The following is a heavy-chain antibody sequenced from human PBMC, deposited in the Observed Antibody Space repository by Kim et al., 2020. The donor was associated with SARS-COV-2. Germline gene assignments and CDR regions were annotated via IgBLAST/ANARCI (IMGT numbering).Heavy chain of an antibody. CDR2: IIPIFGTA. D-gene: IGHD1-1*01. J-gene: IGHJ6*02. CDR3: ARDKAGSNWNDA. V-gene: IGHV1-69*06. CDR1: GGTFSSYA. Sequence: SVKVSCKASGGTFSSYAISWVRQAPGQGLEWMGGIIPIFGTANYAQKFQGRVTITADKSTSTAYMELSSLRSEDTAVYYCARDKAGSNWNDAWGQGTTVTVSS.